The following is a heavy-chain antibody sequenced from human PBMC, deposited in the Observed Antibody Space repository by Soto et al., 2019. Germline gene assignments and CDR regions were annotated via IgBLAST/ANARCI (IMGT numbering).Heavy chain of an antibody. CDR3: ARVGGSDIAVAGTDYYGMDV. J-gene: IGHJ6*02. V-gene: IGHV3-13*01. CDR1: GFTFSSYD. CDR2: IGTAGDT. Sequence: EVQLVESGGGLVQPGGSLRLSCAASGFTFSSYDMHWVRQATGKGLEWVSAIGTAGDTYYPGSVKGRFTISRENAKNSLYLQMNSLRAGDTAVYYCARVGGSDIAVAGTDYYGMDVWGQGTTVTVSS. D-gene: IGHD6-19*01.